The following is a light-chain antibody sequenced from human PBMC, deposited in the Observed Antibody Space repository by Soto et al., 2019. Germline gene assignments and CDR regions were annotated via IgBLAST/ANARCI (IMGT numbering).Light chain of an antibody. CDR2: EVS. J-gene: IGLJ1*01. V-gene: IGLV2-14*01. Sequence: QSALTQPASVSGSPGQSITISCTGTSSDVGGYNYVSWYQQHPGKVPKPMIYEVSNRPSGVSNRFSGSKSGNTASLTISGLQAEDEADYYCSSYTSSTTYVFGTGTKVTVL. CDR1: SSDVGGYNY. CDR3: SSYTSSTTYV.